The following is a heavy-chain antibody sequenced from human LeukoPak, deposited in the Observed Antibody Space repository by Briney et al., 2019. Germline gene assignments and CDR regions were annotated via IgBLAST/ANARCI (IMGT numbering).Heavy chain of an antibody. J-gene: IGHJ4*02. CDR1: GFTFSNYV. D-gene: IGHD3/OR15-3a*01. CDR3: AKESFMPYDFEGSGYVDY. Sequence: GGSLRLSCAASGFTFSNYVMSWVRQAPGKGLEWVSGISGSGGSTNYADSVKGRFTISRDNSRNTLYLQMNSLRADDTAMYYCAKESFMPYDFEGSGYVDYWGQGTLVTVSS. CDR2: ISGSGGST. V-gene: IGHV3-23*01.